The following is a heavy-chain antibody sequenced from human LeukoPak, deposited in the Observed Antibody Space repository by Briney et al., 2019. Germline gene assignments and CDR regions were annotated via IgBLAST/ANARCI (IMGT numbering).Heavy chain of an antibody. D-gene: IGHD3-9*01. J-gene: IGHJ1*01. Sequence: GGSLRLSCAASGFTFSSYAMSWVRQAPGKGLEWVSAISESGTSTYYADSVKGRFTISRDNAKNSLYLQMNSLRAEDTAVYYCARDILTGSQSRFQHWGQGTLVTVSS. CDR3: ARDILTGSQSRFQH. V-gene: IGHV3-23*01. CDR1: GFTFSSYA. CDR2: ISESGTST.